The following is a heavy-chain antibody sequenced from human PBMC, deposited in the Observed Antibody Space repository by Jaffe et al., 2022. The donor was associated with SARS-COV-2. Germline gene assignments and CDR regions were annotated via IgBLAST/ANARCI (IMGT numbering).Heavy chain of an antibody. Sequence: QVQLVQSGAEVKKPGASVKVSCRASGYDFNNNYVHWVRQAPGQGLEWMGIINPGGDGPRNAQKFQGRVTMTRDTSTRTVYLELRSLRSDDTAIYYCATSGSNSGNWFDPWGQGTLVTVSS. CDR3: ATSGSNSGNWFDP. D-gene: IGHD4-4*01. V-gene: IGHV1-46*02. CDR1: GYDFNNNY. J-gene: IGHJ5*02. CDR2: INPGGDGP.